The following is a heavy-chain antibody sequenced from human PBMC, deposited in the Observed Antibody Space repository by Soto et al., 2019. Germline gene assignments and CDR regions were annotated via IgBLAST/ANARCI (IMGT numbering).Heavy chain of an antibody. CDR2: INHSGST. D-gene: IGHD3-3*01. Sequence: PSETLSLTCAVYGGSFSGYYWSWIRQPPGKGLEWIGEINHSGSTNYNPSLKSRVTISVDTSKNQFSLKLSSVTAADTAVYYCARGLTIFGVVIPNAGFDYWGQGTLITVSS. CDR1: GGSFSGYY. CDR3: ARGLTIFGVVIPNAGFDY. J-gene: IGHJ4*02. V-gene: IGHV4-34*01.